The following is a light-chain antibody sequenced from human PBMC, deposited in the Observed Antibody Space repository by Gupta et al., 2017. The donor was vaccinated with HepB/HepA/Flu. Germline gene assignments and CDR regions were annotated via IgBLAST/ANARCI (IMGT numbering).Light chain of an antibody. CDR2: DAS. J-gene: IGKJ5*01. V-gene: IGKV3-11*01. CDR1: QSISTY. CDR3: QQRFNWAIT. Sequence: IVLTQSPDTPSLSLGERATLSCRASQSISTYLAWYQQKPGQAPRLLIYDASKRATGIPARFSGSGSGTDFTLTISSLEPEDSAVYYCQQRFNWAITFGQGTRLEFK.